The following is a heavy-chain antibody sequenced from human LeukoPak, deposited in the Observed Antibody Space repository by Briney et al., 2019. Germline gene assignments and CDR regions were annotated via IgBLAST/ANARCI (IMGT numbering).Heavy chain of an antibody. CDR3: AGPSSSGVGY. CDR2: IRYDGDNK. Sequence: GGSLRLSCAASGFTFSPDDMHWVRQAPGKGLEWVASIRYDGDNKYYADSVKGRLTISRDNSENTLYLQMNSLRAEDTAVYYCAGPSSSGVGYWGQGTLVTVSS. V-gene: IGHV3-30*02. J-gene: IGHJ4*02. CDR1: GFTFSPDD. D-gene: IGHD3-10*01.